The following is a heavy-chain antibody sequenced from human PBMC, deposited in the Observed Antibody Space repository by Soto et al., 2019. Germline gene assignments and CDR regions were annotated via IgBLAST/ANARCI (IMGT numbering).Heavy chain of an antibody. CDR3: AAVRQHYFDF. V-gene: IGHV4-31*01. CDR1: GGSISSGAYY. CDR2: IYYSGST. Sequence: QVQLQESGPGLVKPSQTLSLTCTVSGGSISSGAYYWSWIRQHPGKGLEWIGYIYYSGSTYSNPSLKRLVASSVDQSKNQFSLKLSSVPAADTAVYYCAAVRQHYFDFWCQGTLVTVSS. J-gene: IGHJ4*02. D-gene: IGHD1-1*01.